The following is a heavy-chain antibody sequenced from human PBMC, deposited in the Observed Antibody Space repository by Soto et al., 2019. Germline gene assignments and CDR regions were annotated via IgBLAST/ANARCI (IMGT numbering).Heavy chain of an antibody. J-gene: IGHJ4*02. CDR1: GVSVSDKDSY. CDR3: ARGSYYDTSGAFAY. Sequence: SETLSLTCNVSGVSVSDKDSYWGWVRQPPGKGPEWIATIYSSGRTDYHPSLKSRLTISADTSKNQISLKLGSVTAADVAIYYCARGSYYDTSGAFAYWGQGTLVTVSS. D-gene: IGHD3-22*01. V-gene: IGHV4-39*01. CDR2: IYSSGRT.